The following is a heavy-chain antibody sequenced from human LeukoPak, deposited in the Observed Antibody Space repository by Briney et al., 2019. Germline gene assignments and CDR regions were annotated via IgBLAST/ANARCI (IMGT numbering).Heavy chain of an antibody. CDR2: INHSGST. D-gene: IGHD2-2*01. V-gene: IGHV4-34*01. J-gene: IGHJ5*02. CDR1: GGSFSGYY. Sequence: PSETLSLTCAVYGGSFSGYYWSWIRQPPGKGLEWIGEINHSGSTNYNPSLKSRVTISVDTSKNQFSLKLSSVTAADTAVYYCASQSEYQLLLRNNWFDPWGQGTLVTVSS. CDR3: ASQSEYQLLLRNNWFDP.